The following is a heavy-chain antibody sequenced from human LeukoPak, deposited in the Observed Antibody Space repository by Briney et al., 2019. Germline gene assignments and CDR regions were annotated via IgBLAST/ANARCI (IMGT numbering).Heavy chain of an antibody. Sequence: GGSLRLSCAASGCTFSSYAMRWVRQAPGKGLEWGAVISYDGSNNYYADSVKGRFTISRDNSKNTLYLQMNSLRAEDTAVYYCARDYLKRCTNGVCYTNKETRVFDYWGQGTLVTVSS. D-gene: IGHD2-8*01. CDR3: ARDYLKRCTNGVCYTNKETRVFDY. CDR2: ISYDGSNN. CDR1: GCTFSSYA. J-gene: IGHJ4*02. V-gene: IGHV3-30*04.